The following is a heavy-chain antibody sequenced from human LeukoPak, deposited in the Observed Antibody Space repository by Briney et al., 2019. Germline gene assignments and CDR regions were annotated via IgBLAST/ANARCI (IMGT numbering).Heavy chain of an antibody. CDR2: IKDDGSDK. CDR1: GFTFSAYW. CDR3: ARAAGGTSRDY. Sequence: GGSLRLSCAASGFTFSAYWMSWVRQTPGKGLDWVANIKDDGSDKYYVDSVKGRFTISRDNAKNSLYLQMNSLRDDDTAVYYFARAAGGTSRDYWGQGTLVTVSS. D-gene: IGHD1-26*01. J-gene: IGHJ4*02. V-gene: IGHV3-7*01.